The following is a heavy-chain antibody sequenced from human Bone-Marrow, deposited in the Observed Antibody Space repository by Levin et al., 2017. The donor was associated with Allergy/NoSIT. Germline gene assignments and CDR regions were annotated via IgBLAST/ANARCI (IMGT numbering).Heavy chain of an antibody. V-gene: IGHV4-30-4*01. J-gene: IGHJ4*02. CDR2: IYYGGYT. CDR1: GGSISGGDYY. CDR3: ARADSAYDPTPYSGACYGYYFDY. D-gene: IGHD5-12*01. Sequence: LRLSCTVSGGSISGGDYYWSWIRQPPGKGLEWIGYIYYGGYTHSNPSLKSRVTISIDTSKNQFSLKLSSVTAADTAVYYCARADSAYDPTPYSGACYGYYFDYWGQGTLVTVSS.